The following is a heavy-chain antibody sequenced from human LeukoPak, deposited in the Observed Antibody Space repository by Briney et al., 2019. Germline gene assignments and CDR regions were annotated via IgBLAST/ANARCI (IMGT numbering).Heavy chain of an antibody. J-gene: IGHJ5*02. V-gene: IGHV4-59*02. CDR1: GGSVSSYF. CDR2: ISYRGST. CDR3: AASRIVGLGRLDP. Sequence: SETLSLTCTVSGGSVSSYFWSWIRQPPGKGLEWIGYISYRGSTNYNPSLKSRATISVDTSERQVSLRLSSATAADTAVYYCAASRIVGLGRLDPWGQGTLVTVSS. D-gene: IGHD1-26*01.